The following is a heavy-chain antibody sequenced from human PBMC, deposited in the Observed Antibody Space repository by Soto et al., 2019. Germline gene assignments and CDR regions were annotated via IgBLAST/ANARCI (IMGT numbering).Heavy chain of an antibody. D-gene: IGHD2-2*01. J-gene: IGHJ4*02. V-gene: IGHV3-23*01. Sequence: EVQLLESGGVVVQPGGSLRLSCAASGFIFSNYAMSWVRQAPGKGLEWVSGISGSGGSTYNADAVKGRFTISRDNSKNTMYMQMNSLRVEDTAEYYCAKKSTDSSGYFDCWGQGTLVTVSS. CDR2: ISGSGGST. CDR1: GFIFSNYA. CDR3: AKKSTDSSGYFDC.